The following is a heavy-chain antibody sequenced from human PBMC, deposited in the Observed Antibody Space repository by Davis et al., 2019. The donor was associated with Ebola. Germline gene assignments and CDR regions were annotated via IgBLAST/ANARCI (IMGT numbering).Heavy chain of an antibody. CDR1: GFIVSSNY. Sequence: GESLKISCAGSGFIVSSNYMTWVRQVPGKGLEWVSVIYSGGNTYYGDSVKGRFTISRDNSKNTVYLQMNSLRAEDTAVYYCAREDSGWIDYWGQGALVTVSS. V-gene: IGHV3-66*01. CDR2: IYSGGNT. D-gene: IGHD6-19*01. J-gene: IGHJ4*02. CDR3: AREDSGWIDY.